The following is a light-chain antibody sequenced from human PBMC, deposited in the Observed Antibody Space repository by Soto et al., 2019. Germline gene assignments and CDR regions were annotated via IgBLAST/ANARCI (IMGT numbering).Light chain of an antibody. J-gene: IGKJ1*01. CDR3: QHDNSYSEA. CDR1: QTISSW. V-gene: IGKV1-5*03. CDR2: KAS. Sequence: DTQMTQSPYTLSGSVGDRVTITCRSSQTISSWLAWYQQKPGKAPKLLIYKASTLKSGVPSRFSGSGSGTEFTLTISSLQPDDFATYYCQHDNSYSEAFGQGTKVDI.